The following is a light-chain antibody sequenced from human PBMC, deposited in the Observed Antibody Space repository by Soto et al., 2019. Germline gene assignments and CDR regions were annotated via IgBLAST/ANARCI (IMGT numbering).Light chain of an antibody. J-gene: IGKJ5*01. V-gene: IGKV1-39*01. CDR3: QQYTNWPPIT. CDR2: AAS. CDR1: QSISSY. Sequence: IQMTQSPSSLSASVGDRVTVTCRASQSISSYLNWYQQKPGKAPKLLIYAASSLQSGVPARFSGSGSGADFTLTISNLQSEDFAVYYCQQYTNWPPITFGQGTRLEIK.